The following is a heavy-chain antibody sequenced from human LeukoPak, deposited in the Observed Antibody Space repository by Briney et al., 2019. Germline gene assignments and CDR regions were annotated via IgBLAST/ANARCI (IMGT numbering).Heavy chain of an antibody. CDR1: GFTFSSYS. V-gene: IGHV3-48*04. J-gene: IGHJ4*02. D-gene: IGHD6-13*01. CDR3: ARDPYSSTSGGDY. CDR2: ISSSSSTI. Sequence: GGSLRLSCAASGFTFSSYSMNWVRQAPGKGLEWVSYISSSSSTIYYADSVKGRFTISRDNAKNSLYLQMISLRAEDTAVYYCARDPYSSTSGGDYWGQGTLVTVSS.